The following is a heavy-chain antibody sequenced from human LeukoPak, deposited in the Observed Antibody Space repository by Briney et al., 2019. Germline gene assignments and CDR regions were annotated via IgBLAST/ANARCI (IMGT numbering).Heavy chain of an antibody. CDR3: ARAPRHVSDY. V-gene: IGHV1-2*06. Sequence: ASVKVSCEASGYTLTRYYMHWLRQAPGQGLEWMGRIKPNSGGTNYAQKFQGRVTMTRDTSISTAYMELTRVRSDHTAVYFGARAPRHVSDYWGQGTLVTVSS. CDR2: IKPNSGGT. J-gene: IGHJ4*02. D-gene: IGHD3-16*02. CDR1: GYTLTRYY.